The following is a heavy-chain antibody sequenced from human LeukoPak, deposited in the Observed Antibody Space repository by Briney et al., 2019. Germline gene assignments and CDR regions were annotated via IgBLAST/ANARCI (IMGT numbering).Heavy chain of an antibody. CDR3: ARTLTLNYGDYVVFDY. CDR2: IYYSGST. CDR1: GGSISSYY. J-gene: IGHJ4*02. V-gene: IGHV4-59*01. Sequence: PSETLSLTCTVSGGSISSYYWSWIRQPPGKGLEWIGYIYYSGSTNYNPSLKSRVTISVDTSKNQFSLKLSSVTAADAAVYYCARTLTLNYGDYVVFDYWGQGTLVTVSS. D-gene: IGHD4-17*01.